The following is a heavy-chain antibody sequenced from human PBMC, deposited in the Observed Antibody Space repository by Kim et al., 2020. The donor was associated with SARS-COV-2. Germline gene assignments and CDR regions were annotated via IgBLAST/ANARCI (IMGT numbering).Heavy chain of an antibody. Sequence: STYYADAVKGRFTISSDKSKNTLYLQMNSLRAEDTAVYYCARDAQSYGMDVWGQGTTVTVSS. CDR3: ARDAQSYGMDV. V-gene: IGHV3-66*01. J-gene: IGHJ6*02. CDR2: ST.